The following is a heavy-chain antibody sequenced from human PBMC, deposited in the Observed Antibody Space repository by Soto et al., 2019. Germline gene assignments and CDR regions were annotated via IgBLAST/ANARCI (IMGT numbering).Heavy chain of an antibody. CDR3: AKDLHTDILTGYYVVDAFDI. CDR2: ISGSGGST. V-gene: IGHV3-23*01. J-gene: IGHJ3*02. D-gene: IGHD3-9*01. Sequence: GGSMILSCAASGFTFSSYARSWVRQTPGKGLEWVSAISGSGGSTYYADSVKGRFTISRDNSKNTLYLQMNSLRAEDTAVYYCAKDLHTDILTGYYVVDAFDIWGQGTMVTVSS. CDR1: GFTFSSYA.